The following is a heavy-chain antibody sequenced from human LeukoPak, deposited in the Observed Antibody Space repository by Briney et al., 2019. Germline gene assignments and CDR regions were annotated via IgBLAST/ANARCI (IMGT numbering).Heavy chain of an antibody. CDR3: ARLWRASGSYFSN. D-gene: IGHD1-26*01. CDR1: GFTFSSYG. V-gene: IGHV3-33*01. CDR2: IWYDGSNK. J-gene: IGHJ4*02. Sequence: PGRSLRLSCAASGFTFSSYGMHWVRQAPGKGLEWVAVIWYDGSNKYYADSVKGRFTISRDNSKNTLYLQMNSLRAEDTAVYYCARLWRASGSYFSNWGQGTLVTVSS.